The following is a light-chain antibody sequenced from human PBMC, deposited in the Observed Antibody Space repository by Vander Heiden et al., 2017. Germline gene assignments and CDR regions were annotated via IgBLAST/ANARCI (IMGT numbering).Light chain of an antibody. V-gene: IGKV1-39*01. CDR2: CAS. CDR3: QQSFNAPRT. J-gene: IGKJ1*01. CDR1: QANGNH. Sequence: SQLTQYPSSLSASVGDRITITCRASQANGNHVDWYHHKPGKVPKLLIHCASTLQFGVPSTFSGSGSGTEFTLTISSLQAEDFATYYCQQSFNAPRTFGQGTKVEIK.